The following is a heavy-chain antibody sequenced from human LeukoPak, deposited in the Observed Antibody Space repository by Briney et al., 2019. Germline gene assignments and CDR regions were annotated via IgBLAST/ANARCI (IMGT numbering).Heavy chain of an antibody. Sequence: KPSETLSLTCAVSGYSISSGYYWGWIRQPPGKGLEWIGSIYHSGSTYYNPSLKSRVTISVDTSKNQFPLKLGSVTAADTAVYYCARYAEEDYGDYNGGAAFDYWGQGTLVTVSS. D-gene: IGHD4-17*01. CDR2: IYHSGST. J-gene: IGHJ4*02. V-gene: IGHV4-38-2*01. CDR3: ARYAEEDYGDYNGGAAFDY. CDR1: GYSISSGYY.